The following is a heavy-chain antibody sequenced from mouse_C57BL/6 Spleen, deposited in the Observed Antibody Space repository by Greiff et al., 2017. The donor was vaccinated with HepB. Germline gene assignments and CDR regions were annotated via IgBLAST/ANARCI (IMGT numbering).Heavy chain of an antibody. CDR1: GYTFTDYN. Sequence: EVQLQQSGPELVKPGASVKMSCKASGYTFTDYNMHWVKQSHGKSLEWIGYINPNNGGTSYNQKFKGKATLTVNKSSSTAYMELRSLTSEDSAVYYCARGGGDYGSSYRWYFDVWGTGTTVTVSS. CDR2: INPNNGGT. CDR3: ARGGGDYGSSYRWYFDV. V-gene: IGHV1-22*01. J-gene: IGHJ1*03. D-gene: IGHD1-1*01.